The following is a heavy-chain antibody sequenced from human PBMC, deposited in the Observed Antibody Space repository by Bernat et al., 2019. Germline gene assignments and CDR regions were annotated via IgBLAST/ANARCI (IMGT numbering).Heavy chain of an antibody. J-gene: IGHJ4*02. V-gene: IGHV4-34*01. Sequence: QVQLQHWGAGLLKPSETLSLTCAVYGGSFSGYYWSWIRQPPGKGLEWFGEINHSGRTNYNPSLKSRVPISVDTSKNQFSLKLSSVTAADTAVYYCALEWGYCSGGSCPYYFDYWGQGTLVTVSS. D-gene: IGHD2-15*01. CDR1: GGSFSGYY. CDR3: ALEWGYCSGGSCPYYFDY. CDR2: INHSGRT.